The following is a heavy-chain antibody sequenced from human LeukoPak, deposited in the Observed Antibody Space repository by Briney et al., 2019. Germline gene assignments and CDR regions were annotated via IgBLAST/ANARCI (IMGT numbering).Heavy chain of an antibody. CDR2: AYYSGSP. J-gene: IGHJ5*02. CDR3: ASHSAEYDILTGYHSYNSFDP. D-gene: IGHD3-9*01. Sequence: PSETLSLTCTVSGGSISSSSYYWGWIRQSPGKGLEWFGSAYYSGSPYYDPSLKSRVTISVDTSKNQFSLKLSSVTAADTAVYYCASHSAEYDILTGYHSYNSFDPWGQGILVTVSS. V-gene: IGHV4-39*01. CDR1: GGSISSSSYY.